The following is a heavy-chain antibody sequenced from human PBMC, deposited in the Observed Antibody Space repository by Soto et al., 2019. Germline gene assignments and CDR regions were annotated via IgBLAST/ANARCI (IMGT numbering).Heavy chain of an antibody. V-gene: IGHV4-31*03. Sequence: PSETLCLTCTVSGGSISSGGYYWSWIRQHPGKGLEWIGYIYYSGSTYYNPSLKSRVTISVDTSKNQFSLKLSSVTAADTAVYYCARDLGSSGLYYYYGMDVWGQGTTVTVSS. CDR2: IYYSGST. CDR1: GGSISSGGYY. J-gene: IGHJ6*02. D-gene: IGHD6-6*01. CDR3: ARDLGSSGLYYYYGMDV.